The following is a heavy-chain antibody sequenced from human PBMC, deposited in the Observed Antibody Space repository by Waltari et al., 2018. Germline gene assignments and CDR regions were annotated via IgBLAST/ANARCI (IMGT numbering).Heavy chain of an antibody. D-gene: IGHD2-15*01. CDR2: IHGSGRS. CDR3: ARDRGRGLYLDS. Sequence: QVQLQESGPGLVKPSGTLSVTCAVSGDSISGSYWWSWVRQPPGKGLEWIGKIHGSGRSNYNPSLESRVTVSIDTSNNHFSLKVTSATAADTAVYYCARDRGRGLYLDSWGQGTLVTVSP. CDR1: GDSISGSYW. V-gene: IGHV4-4*02. J-gene: IGHJ4*02.